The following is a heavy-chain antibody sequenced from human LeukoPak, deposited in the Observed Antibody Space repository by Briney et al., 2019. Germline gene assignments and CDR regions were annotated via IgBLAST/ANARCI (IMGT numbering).Heavy chain of an antibody. CDR3: ATSKRGANRSSQYYYYMDV. D-gene: IGHD3-10*01. CDR1: GGIFNNYA. Sequence: SVKVSCKASGGIFNNYAISWVRQAPGQGLEWIGGSIVIFDTANYAEKFQGRVTLHMDKSTGTASMELSGLRSDDTAVYYCATSKRGANRSSQYYYYMDVWGKGTTVIVSS. J-gene: IGHJ6*03. CDR2: SIVIFDTA. V-gene: IGHV1-69*05.